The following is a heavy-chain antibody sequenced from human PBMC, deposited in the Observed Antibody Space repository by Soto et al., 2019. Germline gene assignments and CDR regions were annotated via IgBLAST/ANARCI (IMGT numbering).Heavy chain of an antibody. Sequence: GGSLRLSCAASGFTFSSYAMNWVRQAPGKGLEWVSSISGSAIGTYYADSVKGRFTISRDNSENTLYLQMDSLRAEDTAVYYCAKVGYYDNSGTSYYFDYWGQGTLVTVSS. V-gene: IGHV3-23*01. D-gene: IGHD3-22*01. CDR3: AKVGYYDNSGTSYYFDY. J-gene: IGHJ4*02. CDR1: GFTFSSYA. CDR2: ISGSAIGT.